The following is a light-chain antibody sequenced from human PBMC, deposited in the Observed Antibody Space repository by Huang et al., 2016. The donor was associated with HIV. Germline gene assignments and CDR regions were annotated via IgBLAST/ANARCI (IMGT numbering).Light chain of an antibody. V-gene: IGKV1-39*01. CDR3: QESYSSPVTS. CDR1: HHISRF. J-gene: IGKJ4*02. CDR2: GAS. Sequence: IQMDQSPSFLSAFVGDRVTISCRSNHHISRFLNWYHQKPGKAPRLLIYGASSLQSSGPSRFSGSGFGTDFTLTISGLQPEDLGTYYCQESYSSPVTSFGGGTRLEIK.